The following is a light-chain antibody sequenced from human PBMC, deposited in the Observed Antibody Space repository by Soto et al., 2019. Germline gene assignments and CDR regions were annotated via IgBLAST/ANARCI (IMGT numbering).Light chain of an antibody. J-gene: IGKJ1*01. CDR2: DAS. CDR1: QSVKTN. V-gene: IGKV3-15*01. CDR3: QQYNNWPRT. Sequence: EIVMTQSPATLSVSPGERATLSCRASQSVKTNLAWYQQRPGQAPRLLIYDASTRATGIPARFSGAGSGTQFTLTIYSLQSEDSAVYYCQQYNNWPRTFGQGTKVDIK.